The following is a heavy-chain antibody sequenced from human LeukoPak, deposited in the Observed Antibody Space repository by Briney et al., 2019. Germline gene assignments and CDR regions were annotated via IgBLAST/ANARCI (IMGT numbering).Heavy chain of an antibody. V-gene: IGHV1-2*02. D-gene: IGHD5-12*01. J-gene: IGHJ5*02. CDR2: INPNSGGT. CDR1: GHTFTGYY. Sequence: ASVKVSCKASGHTFTGYYMHWVRQAPGQGLEWMGWINPNSGGTNYAQKFQGRVTMTRDTSISTAYMELSRLRSDDTAVYYCARGFPGYSGFDNWFDPWGQGTLVTVSS. CDR3: ARGFPGYSGFDNWFDP.